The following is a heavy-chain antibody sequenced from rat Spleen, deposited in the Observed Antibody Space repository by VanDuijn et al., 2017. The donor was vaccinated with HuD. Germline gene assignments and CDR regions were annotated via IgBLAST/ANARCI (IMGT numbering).Heavy chain of an antibody. Sequence: EVQLVESGGGLVQPGRSLKLSCAASGFTFSNYGMHWIRQAPTKGLEWVASISPSGGSTYYRDSVKGRFTISRDNAKSTLYLQMDSLRSEDTATYYCATGGVYYPNWFAYWGQGTLVTVSS. V-gene: IGHV5-19*01. J-gene: IGHJ3*01. D-gene: IGHD1-6*01. CDR3: ATGGVYYPNWFAY. CDR2: ISPSGGST. CDR1: GFTFSNYG.